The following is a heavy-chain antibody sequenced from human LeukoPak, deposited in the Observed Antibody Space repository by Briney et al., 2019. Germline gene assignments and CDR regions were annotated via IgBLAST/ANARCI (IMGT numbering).Heavy chain of an antibody. J-gene: IGHJ4*02. CDR3: ARVWASTIAARPFDY. CDR2: INNDGSDT. V-gene: IGHV3-74*01. CDR1: GFTFRSYW. D-gene: IGHD6-6*01. Sequence: GGSLRLSCAASGFTFRSYWMHCVRQTPGKGLVWVSHINNDGSDTSYADSVKGRFTITRDNAKNTLYLQMNSLRAEDTAVYYCARVWASTIAARPFDYWGQGTLVTVSS.